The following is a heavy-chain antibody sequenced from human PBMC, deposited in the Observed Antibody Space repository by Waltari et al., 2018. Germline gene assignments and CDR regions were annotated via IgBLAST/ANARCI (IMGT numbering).Heavy chain of an antibody. CDR1: GFTFDDYA. D-gene: IGHD3-10*01. Sequence: EVQLVESGGGLVQPGRSLRLSCAASGFTFDDYAMHWIRLAPGKGLEWISGSRWNSDNIGYADSVKGRFTISRDNAKNSLYLQMKSLRAEDTAFYYCAKDLYYGSGSYGYFDYWGQGTLVTVSS. J-gene: IGHJ4*02. CDR3: AKDLYYGSGSYGYFDY. V-gene: IGHV3-9*01. CDR2: SRWNSDNI.